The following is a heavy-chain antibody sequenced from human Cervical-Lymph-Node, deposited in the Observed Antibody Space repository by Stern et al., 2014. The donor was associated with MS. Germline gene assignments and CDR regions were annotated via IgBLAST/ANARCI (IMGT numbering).Heavy chain of an antibody. Sequence: EVQLVQSGGGLVQTGRSLRLSCAASGFTFDEYAMHWVRQAPGKGLEWVSGISWNRDVLAYADSVKGRFTISRDNAKKSLYLQMNSLRPEDTALYYCSKDLHTYYDVLTGGFDSWGQGTLVTVSS. V-gene: IGHV3-9*01. CDR3: SKDLHTYYDVLTGGFDS. J-gene: IGHJ4*02. D-gene: IGHD3-9*01. CDR2: ISWNRDVL. CDR1: GFTFDEYA.